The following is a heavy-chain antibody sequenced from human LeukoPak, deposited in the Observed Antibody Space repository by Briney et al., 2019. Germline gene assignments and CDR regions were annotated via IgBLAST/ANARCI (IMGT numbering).Heavy chain of an antibody. CDR3: ARRYYDFWSGPNWFDP. CDR2: INTNTGNP. Sequence: ASVKVSCKASGYTFTSYAMNWVRQAPGQGLEWMGWINTNTGNPTYAQGFTGRFVFSLDTSVSTAYLQISSLKAEDTAVYYCARRYYDFWSGPNWFDPWGQGTLVTVSS. J-gene: IGHJ5*02. V-gene: IGHV7-4-1*02. D-gene: IGHD3-3*01. CDR1: GYTFTSYA.